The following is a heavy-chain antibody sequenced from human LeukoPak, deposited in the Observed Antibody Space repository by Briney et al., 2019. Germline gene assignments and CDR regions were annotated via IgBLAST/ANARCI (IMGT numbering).Heavy chain of an antibody. J-gene: IGHJ4*02. CDR1: GFTFSSYA. CDR2: ISGSGTST. D-gene: IGHD4-23*01. Sequence: GGSLRLSCAASGFTFSSYAMSWVRQAPGKGLEWVSAISGSGTSTYYADSVKGRFTISRDNSKNTLYLQMSSLRAEDTAVYYCAKEETRAYGGDWGQGTLVTVSS. CDR3: AKEETRAYGGD. V-gene: IGHV3-23*01.